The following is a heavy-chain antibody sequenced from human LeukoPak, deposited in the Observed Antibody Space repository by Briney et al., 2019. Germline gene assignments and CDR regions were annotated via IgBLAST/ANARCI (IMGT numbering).Heavy chain of an antibody. CDR3: ARDSRYCSSTSCHYLDY. Sequence: SETLSLTCTVSGGSISSYYWSWIRQPPGKGLEWIGYIYYSGSTNYNPSLKSRVTISVDTSKNQFSLKLSSVTAADTAVYYCARDSRYCSSTSCHYLDYWGQGTLVTVSS. J-gene: IGHJ4*02. D-gene: IGHD2-2*01. V-gene: IGHV4-59*01. CDR1: GGSISSYY. CDR2: IYYSGST.